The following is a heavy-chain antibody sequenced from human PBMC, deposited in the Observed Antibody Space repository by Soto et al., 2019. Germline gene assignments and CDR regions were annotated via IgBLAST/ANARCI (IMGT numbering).Heavy chain of an antibody. CDR2: INHSGST. V-gene: IGHV4-34*01. J-gene: IGHJ4*02. D-gene: IGHD3-10*01. Sequence: QVQLQQWGAGLLKPSETLSLTCAVYGGSFSGYYWSWIRQPPGKGLEWIGEINHSGSTNYNPSLKSRVTISVDTSKNQYSLELSSVTAADTAVYYCARGPLGFGELSDFDYWGQGTLVTVSS. CDR1: GGSFSGYY. CDR3: ARGPLGFGELSDFDY.